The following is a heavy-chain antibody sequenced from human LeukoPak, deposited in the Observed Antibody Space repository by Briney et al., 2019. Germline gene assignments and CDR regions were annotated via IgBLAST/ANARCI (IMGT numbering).Heavy chain of an antibody. Sequence: ASVKVSCKASGYTLSTYAMHWVRQAPGQSLEWMGWINTATGNTKYSQEFQGRVTFTRDTSASTAYMELSTLGSEDTAVYHCARGKGFCSGGSCHFDSWGQGTLVTASS. CDR2: INTATGNT. J-gene: IGHJ4*02. CDR3: ARGKGFCSGGSCHFDS. CDR1: GYTLSTYA. D-gene: IGHD2-15*01. V-gene: IGHV1-3*04.